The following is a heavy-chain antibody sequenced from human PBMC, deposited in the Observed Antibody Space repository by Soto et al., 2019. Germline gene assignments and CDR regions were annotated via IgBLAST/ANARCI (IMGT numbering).Heavy chain of an antibody. CDR1: GFTFSSYA. CDR3: AKDPRRYSSGWYGIDY. V-gene: IGHV3-23*01. Sequence: EVQLLESGGGLVQPGGSLRLSCAASGFTFSSYAMSWVRQAPGKGLEWVSAISGSGGSTYYADSVKGRFTISRDNSKNTLYLQMNSLRAEDTAVYYCAKDPRRYSSGWYGIDYWGQGTLVTVSS. CDR2: ISGSGGST. J-gene: IGHJ4*02. D-gene: IGHD6-19*01.